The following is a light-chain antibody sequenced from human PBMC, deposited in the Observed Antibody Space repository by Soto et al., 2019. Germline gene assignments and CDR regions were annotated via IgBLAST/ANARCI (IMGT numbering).Light chain of an antibody. J-gene: IGKJ1*01. Sequence: EIVLTQSPATLSSFPGDRVTLSCRASQYINTRLAWYQHRPGQAPRLLISGASNRATGIPDRFSGSGSGTDFTLTISRLEPEDFAVYYCEQYGSSPRTFGQGTKVDIK. V-gene: IGKV3-20*01. CDR2: GAS. CDR1: QYINTR. CDR3: EQYGSSPRT.